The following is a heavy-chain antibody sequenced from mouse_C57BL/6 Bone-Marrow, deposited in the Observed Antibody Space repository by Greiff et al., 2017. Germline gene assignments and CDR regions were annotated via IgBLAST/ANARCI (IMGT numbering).Heavy chain of an antibody. Sequence: EVKVVESGGDLVKPGGSLKLSCAASGFTFSSYGMSWVRQTPDKRLEWVATISSGGSDTNYPASVKGRVTISRDNAKNTLYLLMGSLKSEDTAMYYCARLKGYFDYWGQGTTLTVSS. CDR1: GFTFSSYG. CDR2: ISSGGSDT. D-gene: IGHD1-3*01. J-gene: IGHJ2*01. V-gene: IGHV5-6*01. CDR3: ARLKGYFDY.